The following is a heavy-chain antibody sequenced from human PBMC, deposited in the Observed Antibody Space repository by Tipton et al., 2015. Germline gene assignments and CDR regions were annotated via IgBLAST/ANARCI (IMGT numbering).Heavy chain of an antibody. Sequence: TLSLTCTVSGGSVNNDRHYWSWIRQPPGKGLEWIGYIFFSGTTNYNPSLKSRVTISLDTSKNQFSLQLTSVTAADTAVYYCAREAWNSDSSGYDYWGQGTLVTVSS. CDR1: GGSVNNDRHY. V-gene: IGHV4-61*01. J-gene: IGHJ4*02. D-gene: IGHD3-22*01. CDR3: AREAWNSDSSGYDY. CDR2: IFFSGTT.